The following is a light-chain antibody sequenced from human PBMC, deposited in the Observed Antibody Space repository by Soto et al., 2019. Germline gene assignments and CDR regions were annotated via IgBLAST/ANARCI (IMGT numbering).Light chain of an antibody. CDR2: GAS. V-gene: IGKV1-39*01. CDR3: QQSYSIPWT. Sequence: DIQMTQSPSSLSASVGDRVTITCWASESISSYVNWYQQRPGKAPKVLIYGASSLQSGVPSRFSGSGYGTDFTLTVSNLQPEDFATYYCQQSYSIPWTFGQGTRVDIK. J-gene: IGKJ1*01. CDR1: ESISSY.